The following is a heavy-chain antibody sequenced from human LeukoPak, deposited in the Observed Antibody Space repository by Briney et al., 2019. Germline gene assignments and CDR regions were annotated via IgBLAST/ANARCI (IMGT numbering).Heavy chain of an antibody. CDR1: GFTFSSYS. CDR3: ARGELPSYYLDY. V-gene: IGHV3-21*01. D-gene: IGHD1-26*01. J-gene: IGHJ4*02. CDR2: ISSSSSYI. Sequence: PGGSLRLSCAASGFTFSSYSMNWVRQAPGKGLEWASSISSSSSYIYYADSVKGRFTISRDNAKNSLYLQMNSLRAEDTAVYYCARGELPSYYLDYWGQGTLVTVSS.